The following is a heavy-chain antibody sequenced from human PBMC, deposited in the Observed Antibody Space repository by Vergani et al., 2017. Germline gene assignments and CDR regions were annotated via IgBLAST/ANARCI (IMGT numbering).Heavy chain of an antibody. D-gene: IGHD3-10*01. V-gene: IGHV3-74*01. J-gene: IGHJ4*02. CDR1: GFTFSSYW. CDR2: INSDGSST. Sequence: EVQLVESGGGLVQPGGSLRLSCAASGFTFSSYWMHWVRQAPGKGLVWVSRINSDGSSTSYADSVKGRFTISRDNAKNTLYLQMNSLRAEDTAVYYCARAVITMVRGVITPFDYWGQGTLVTVSS. CDR3: ARAVITMVRGVITPFDY.